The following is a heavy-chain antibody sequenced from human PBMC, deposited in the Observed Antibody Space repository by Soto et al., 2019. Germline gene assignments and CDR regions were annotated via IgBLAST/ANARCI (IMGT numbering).Heavy chain of an antibody. J-gene: IGHJ6*02. CDR2: IIPILGIA. V-gene: IGHV1-69*08. CDR3: AREKPVRCVTYYYGMDV. Sequence: QVQLVQSGAEVKKPGSSVKVSCKASGGTFSSYTISWVRQAPGQGLEWMGRIIPILGIANYAQKFQGRVTITADKSTSTAYMELSSLRSEDTAVYYCAREKPVRCVTYYYGMDVWGQGTTVTVSS. CDR1: GGTFSSYT. D-gene: IGHD4-17*01.